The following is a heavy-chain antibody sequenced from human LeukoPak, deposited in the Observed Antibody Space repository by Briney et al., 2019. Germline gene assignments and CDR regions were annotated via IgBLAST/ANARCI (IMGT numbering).Heavy chain of an antibody. CDR2: ISAYNGNT. Sequence: GASVKVSCKASGYTFTSYGISWVRQAPGQGLEWMGWISAYNGNTNYAQKLQGRVTMTTDTSTSTAYMELRSLRSDDTAVYYCGREVDIVVVPAANVPNYYFDYWGQGTLVTVSS. CDR3: GREVDIVVVPAANVPNYYFDY. V-gene: IGHV1-18*01. J-gene: IGHJ4*02. D-gene: IGHD2-2*03. CDR1: GYTFTSYG.